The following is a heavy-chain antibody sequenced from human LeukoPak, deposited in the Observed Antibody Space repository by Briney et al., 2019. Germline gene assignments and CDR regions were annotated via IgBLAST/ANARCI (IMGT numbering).Heavy chain of an antibody. D-gene: IGHD2-21*02. CDR2: IYHSGST. CDR1: GGSISSGGYS. V-gene: IGHV4-30-2*01. J-gene: IGHJ3*02. Sequence: PSDTLSLNCAVSGGSISSGGYSWSWVRQPPGKGLEWIGYIYHSGSTSYNPSLKSRVTMSVDRSKNQFSLKLSSVTAADTAVYYCAGGGAYCGADCYYAFDIWGQGTMVTVSS. CDR3: AGGGAYCGADCYYAFDI.